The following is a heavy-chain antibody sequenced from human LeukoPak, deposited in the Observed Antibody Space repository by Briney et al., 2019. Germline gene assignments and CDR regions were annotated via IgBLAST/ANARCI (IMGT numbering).Heavy chain of an antibody. CDR3: ARALYGDYDCDY. CDR2: IIPIFGTA. D-gene: IGHD4-17*01. V-gene: IGHV1-69*05. CDR1: GGTFSSYA. J-gene: IGHJ4*02. Sequence: VASVKVSCEASGGTFSSYAISWVRQAPGQGLEWMGRIIPIFGTANYAQKFQGRVTITTDESTSTAYMELSSLRSEDTAVYYCARALYGDYDCDYWGQGTLVTLSS.